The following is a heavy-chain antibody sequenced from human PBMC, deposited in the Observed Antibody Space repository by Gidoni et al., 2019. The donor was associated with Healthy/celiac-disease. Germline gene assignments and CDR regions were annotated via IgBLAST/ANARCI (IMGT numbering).Heavy chain of an antibody. J-gene: IGHJ4*02. D-gene: IGHD6-13*01. CDR3: AKVKGQYSSSHFDY. CDR2: ISGSGGST. V-gene: IGHV3-23*01. Sequence: EVQLLESGGGLVQPGGSLRLSCAASGFTFSSYAMRWVRQAPGKGREWVSAISGSGGSTYYADSVKGRFTISRDNSKNTLYLQMNSLRAEDTAVYYCAKVKGQYSSSHFDYWGRGTLVTVSS. CDR1: GFTFSSYA.